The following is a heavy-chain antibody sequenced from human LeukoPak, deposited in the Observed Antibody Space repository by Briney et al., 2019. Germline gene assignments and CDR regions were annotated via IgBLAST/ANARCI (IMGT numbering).Heavy chain of an antibody. V-gene: IGHV4-4*07. J-gene: IGHJ6*03. CDR1: GGSISDYY. Sequence: PSETLSLTCTVSGGSISDYYWSWIRQPAGKGLEWLGRIYTRDITNYNPSLKSRLTMSVDTSKNQFSLKLSSVTTADTAVYYCARSTRPRSNENYYYSYMDVWGKGTTVTVSS. D-gene: IGHD1-14*01. CDR2: IYTRDIT. CDR3: ARSTRPRSNENYYYSYMDV.